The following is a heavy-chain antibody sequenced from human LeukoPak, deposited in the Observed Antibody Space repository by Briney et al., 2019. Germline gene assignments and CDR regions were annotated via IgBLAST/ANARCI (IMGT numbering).Heavy chain of an antibody. J-gene: IGHJ4*02. V-gene: IGHV3-30*03. D-gene: IGHD1-26*01. CDR1: GFTFSSYG. Sequence: GGSLRLSCAASGFTFSSYGMHWVRQAPGKGLEWVAVISYDGGNKYYADSVKGRFTISRDNSKNTLYLQMNSLRAEDTAVYYCARGATGGLGLDYWGQGTLVTVSS. CDR3: ARGATGGLGLDY. CDR2: ISYDGGNK.